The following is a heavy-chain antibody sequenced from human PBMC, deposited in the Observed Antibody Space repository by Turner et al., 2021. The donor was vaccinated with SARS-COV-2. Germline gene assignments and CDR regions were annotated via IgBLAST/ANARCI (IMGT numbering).Heavy chain of an antibody. D-gene: IGHD7-27*01. CDR3: ATTPNWVFTPY. Sequence: QLQLQESGPGLVKPSATLSLTCTVSGDSISRTTYYWGWIRQPPGKGLKWIGRSHSSGTAFYNPSLKSRFTISLDTSNNQFSLRLTSVTAADTAVYYCATTPNWVFTPYWGQGALVIVSS. CDR2: SHSSGTA. V-gene: IGHV4-39*01. CDR1: GDSISRTTYY. J-gene: IGHJ4*02.